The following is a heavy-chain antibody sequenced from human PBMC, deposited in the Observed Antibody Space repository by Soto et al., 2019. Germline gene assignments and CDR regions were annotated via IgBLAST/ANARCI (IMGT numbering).Heavy chain of an antibody. Sequence: SETLSLTCTVSGGSISSYYWNWIRQPPGKGLEWIGHIYYSGSTNYNPSLKSRVTISVDTSKNQFSLKLSSVTAADTAVYYCARSRTGNYDSSGYSLGYYFDYWGQGTLVTVPQ. J-gene: IGHJ4*02. CDR1: GGSISSYY. CDR3: ARSRTGNYDSSGYSLGYYFDY. CDR2: IYYSGST. V-gene: IGHV4-59*01. D-gene: IGHD3-22*01.